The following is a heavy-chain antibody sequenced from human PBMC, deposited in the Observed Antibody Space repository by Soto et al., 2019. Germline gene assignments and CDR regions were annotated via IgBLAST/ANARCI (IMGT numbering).Heavy chain of an antibody. D-gene: IGHD6-6*01. Sequence: PGGSLRLSCAASGFTFSSYAMSWVRQAPGKGLEWVSAISGSGGSTYSADSVKGRFTISRDNSKNTLYLQMISLRAEDTAVYYCVKDPRIAARTDYYYGMDVWGHGTTVTVSS. CDR3: VKDPRIAARTDYYYGMDV. J-gene: IGHJ6*02. CDR1: GFTFSSYA. V-gene: IGHV3-23*01. CDR2: ISGSGGST.